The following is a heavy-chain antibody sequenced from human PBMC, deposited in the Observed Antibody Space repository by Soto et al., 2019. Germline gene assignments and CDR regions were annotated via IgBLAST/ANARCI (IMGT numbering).Heavy chain of an antibody. CDR3: AGRLTTAARLDY. CDR2: VHGGGST. Sequence: VQLVESGGGLIQPGGSLRLSCAASGFTVSNNHMTWVRQAAGKGLELVSFVHGGGSTSYADSVKGRFTISRDNSKNTLYRQLDRLRAEEAAIDYCAGRLTTAARLDYWGRGTLVTVSS. CDR1: GFTVSNNH. J-gene: IGHJ4*02. D-gene: IGHD3-16*01. V-gene: IGHV3-53*01.